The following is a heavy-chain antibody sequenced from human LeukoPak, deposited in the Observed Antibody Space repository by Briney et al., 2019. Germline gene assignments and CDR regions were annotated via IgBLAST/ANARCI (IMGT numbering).Heavy chain of an antibody. CDR2: ISWNSGSI. CDR1: GFTFDDYA. J-gene: IGHJ4*02. V-gene: IGHV3-9*01. D-gene: IGHD6-13*01. Sequence: GGSLRLSCAASGFTFDDYAMHWVRQAAGKGLEWVPGISWNSGSICYAESVKGRFTIYRDNAKNSLYLQMNSLRAEDTALYYCAKSYSSSWYRGGTLDYWGQGTLVTVSS. CDR3: AKSYSSSWYRGGTLDY.